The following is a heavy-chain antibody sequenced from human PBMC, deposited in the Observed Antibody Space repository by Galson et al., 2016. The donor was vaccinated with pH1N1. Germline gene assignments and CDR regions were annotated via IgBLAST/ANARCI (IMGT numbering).Heavy chain of an antibody. V-gene: IGHV3-15*01. CDR2: IKSKTDGGTT. CDR1: GFTFSNAW. J-gene: IGHJ4*02. Sequence: SLRLSCAASGFTFSNAWMSWVRQAPGKGLEWVGRIKSKTDGGTTDYAAPVKGRFTISRDDSKNTLYLQMNSLKTEDTAVYYCTTAPDIVVVVVATPSLWGQGTLVTVSS. D-gene: IGHD2-15*01. CDR3: TTAPDIVVVVVATPSL.